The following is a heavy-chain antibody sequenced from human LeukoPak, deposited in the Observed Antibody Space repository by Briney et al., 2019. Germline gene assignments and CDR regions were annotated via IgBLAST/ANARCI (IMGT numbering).Heavy chain of an antibody. Sequence: PGGSLRLSCAASGFTFSSYSMNWVRQAPGKGLEWVSSISSSSSYIYYADSVEGRFTISRDNAKNSLYLQMNSLRAEDTAVYYCARDRGGSGWSKDYYGMDVWGQGTTVTVSS. V-gene: IGHV3-21*01. CDR3: ARDRGGSGWSKDYYGMDV. J-gene: IGHJ6*02. D-gene: IGHD6-19*01. CDR1: GFTFSSYS. CDR2: ISSSSSYI.